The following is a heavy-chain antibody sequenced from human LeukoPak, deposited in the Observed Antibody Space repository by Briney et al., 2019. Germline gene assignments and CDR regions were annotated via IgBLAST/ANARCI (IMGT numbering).Heavy chain of an antibody. CDR1: GGSISSGGYY. D-gene: IGHD5-12*01. V-gene: IGHV4-31*03. Sequence: SETLSLTCTVSGGSISSGGYYWSWIRQHPGKGLEWIGYIYYSGSTNYNPSLKSRVTISVDTSKNQFSLKLSSVTAADTAVYYCARVYVDIVAAIHSNWFDPWGQGTLVTVSS. J-gene: IGHJ5*02. CDR2: IYYSGST. CDR3: ARVYVDIVAAIHSNWFDP.